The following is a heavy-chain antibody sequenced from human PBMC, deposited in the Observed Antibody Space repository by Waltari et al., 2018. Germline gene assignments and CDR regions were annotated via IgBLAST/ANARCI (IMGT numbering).Heavy chain of an antibody. CDR3: MTLPIFGLVIKNY. Sequence: EVHLTQSGAEVKKPGATVKISCKASGYSFTDQSLHWVRQAPEKGPERIGRVDAEDGETTLAEKFECRVTITADTSTDTAYMDLSRLRSEDTALYYCMTLPIFGLVIKNYWGQGTLVTVSS. CDR2: VDAEDGET. V-gene: IGHV1-69-2*01. J-gene: IGHJ1*01. CDR1: GYSFTDQS. D-gene: IGHD3-3*01.